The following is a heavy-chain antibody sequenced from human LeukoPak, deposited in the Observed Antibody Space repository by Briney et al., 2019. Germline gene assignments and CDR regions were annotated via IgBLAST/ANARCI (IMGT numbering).Heavy chain of an antibody. Sequence: GASVKVSCKASGYTFTGHYIHWVRQAPGQGLEWMGWINPNSGGTNYAQKFQGGVTMTRDTSISTAYMELSRLTSDDTAVYYCARDAIVRDYSNSDYWGQGTLVTVSS. D-gene: IGHD4-11*01. V-gene: IGHV1-2*02. CDR1: GYTFTGHY. CDR2: INPNSGGT. J-gene: IGHJ4*02. CDR3: ARDAIVRDYSNSDY.